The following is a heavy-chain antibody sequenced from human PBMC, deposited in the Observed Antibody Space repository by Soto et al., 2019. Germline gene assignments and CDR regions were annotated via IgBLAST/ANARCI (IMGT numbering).Heavy chain of an antibody. CDR1: GFTFSNAW. Sequence: GSLRLSCAASGFTFSNAWMSWVRQAPGKGLEWVGRIKSKTDGGTTDYAAPVKGRFTISRDDSKNTLYLQMNSLKTEDTAVYYCTTDLAYCGGDCYSSPYAFDIWGQGTMVTVSS. CDR3: TTDLAYCGGDCYSSPYAFDI. CDR2: IKSKTDGGTT. J-gene: IGHJ3*02. V-gene: IGHV3-15*01. D-gene: IGHD2-21*02.